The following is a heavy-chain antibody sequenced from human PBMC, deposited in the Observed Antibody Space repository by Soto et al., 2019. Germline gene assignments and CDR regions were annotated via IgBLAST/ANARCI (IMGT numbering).Heavy chain of an antibody. V-gene: IGHV1-24*01. CDR2: FDPEDGET. D-gene: IGHD2-15*01. CDR1: GYTLTELS. Sequence: ASVKVSCEVSGYTLTELSMHWVRQAPGKGLEWMGGFDPEDGETIYAQKFQGRVTMTEDTSTDTAYMELSSLRSEDTAVYYCATRVVAATPDAFDIWGQGTMVTVS. J-gene: IGHJ3*02. CDR3: ATRVVAATPDAFDI.